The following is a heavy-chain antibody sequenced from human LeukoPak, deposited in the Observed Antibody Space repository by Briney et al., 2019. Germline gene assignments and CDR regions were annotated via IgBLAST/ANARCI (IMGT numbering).Heavy chain of an antibody. D-gene: IGHD6-13*01. CDR3: ARFTGIAAAGIGFDY. V-gene: IGHV1-3*01. CDR2: INAGNGNT. J-gene: IGHJ4*02. Sequence: ASVKVSCKASGYTFTSYAMHWVRQAPGQRLEWMGWINAGNGNTKYSQKFQGRVTITRDTSASTAYMELSSLRSEDTAVYYCARFTGIAAAGIGFDYWGQGTLVTVSS. CDR1: GYTFTSYA.